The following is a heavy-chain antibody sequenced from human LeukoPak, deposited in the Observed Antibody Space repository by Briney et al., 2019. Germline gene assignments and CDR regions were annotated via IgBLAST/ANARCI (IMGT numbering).Heavy chain of an antibody. J-gene: IGHJ4*02. D-gene: IGHD6-19*01. CDR1: GFTFSDYF. CDR2: ISGRGNYV. V-gene: IGHV3-11*05. CDR3: TKEKEAVAGFDY. Sequence: GGSLRLSCAASGFTFSDYFMSWVRQAPGKGLEWLSYISGRGNYVDYAESLKGRFTISRDNAKNSLYLQMNSLRPEDTALYYCTKEKEAVAGFDYWGQGTLVTVSS.